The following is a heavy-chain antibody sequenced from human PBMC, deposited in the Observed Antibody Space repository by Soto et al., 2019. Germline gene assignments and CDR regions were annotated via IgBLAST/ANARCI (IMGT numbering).Heavy chain of an antibody. CDR1: GFTFSSYA. D-gene: IGHD2-2*01. CDR3: AKPFAAAANVIIVY. CDR2: INGSGGTK. Sequence: GGSLRLSCAASGFTFSSYAMSWVRQAPGKGLEWVSAINGSGGTKYSAAAVRGGWTSAGEGNKITLDGRRNSKKKKDTAVYFCAKPFAAAANVIIVYWGQGTLVTVSS. V-gene: IGHV3-23*01. J-gene: IGHJ4*02.